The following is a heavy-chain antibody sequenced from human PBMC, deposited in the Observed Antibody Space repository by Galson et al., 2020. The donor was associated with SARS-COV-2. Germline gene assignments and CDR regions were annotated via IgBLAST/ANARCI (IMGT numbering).Heavy chain of an antibody. J-gene: IGHJ5*02. CDR2: ISSSGSTV. D-gene: IGHD6-13*01. Sequence: GESLKISCAASGFTFSSYEMNWVRQAPGKGLEWVSYISSSGSTVYYADSVKGRFTISRDNAKKSLYLQMNSLRVEDTALYYCARDPSSSWYNWFDPWGQGTLVTVSS. V-gene: IGHV3-48*03. CDR1: GFTFSSYE. CDR3: ARDPSSSWYNWFDP.